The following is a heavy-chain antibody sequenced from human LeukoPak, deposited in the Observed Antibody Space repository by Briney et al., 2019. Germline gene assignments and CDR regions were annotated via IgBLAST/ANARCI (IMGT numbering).Heavy chain of an antibody. D-gene: IGHD5-18*01. J-gene: IGHJ6*03. CDR3: ARTTEGGYTYDYFYYYYMDV. V-gene: IGHV4-59*01. CDR1: GGSISSYY. Sequence: SETLSLTCTVSGGSISSYYWSWIRQPPGKGLEWIGYIYYSGSTNYNPPLKSRVTISVDSSKNQFSLKLSSVTAADTAVYYCARTTEGGYTYDYFYYYYMDVWGKGTTVTISS. CDR2: IYYSGST.